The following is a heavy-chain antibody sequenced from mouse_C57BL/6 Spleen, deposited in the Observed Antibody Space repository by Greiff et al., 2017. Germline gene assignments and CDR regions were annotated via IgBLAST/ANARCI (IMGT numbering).Heavy chain of an antibody. V-gene: IGHV1-64*01. Sequence: VQLQQPGAELVKPGASVKLSCKASGYTFTSYWMHWVKQRPGQGLEWIGMIHPNSGSTNYNEKFKSKATLTVDKSSSTAYMQLSSLTSEDSAVYYCARSSYSGNTGYFDYWGQGTTLTVSS. J-gene: IGHJ2*01. CDR2: IHPNSGST. CDR1: GYTFTSYW. CDR3: ARSSYSGNTGYFDY. D-gene: IGHD2-1*01.